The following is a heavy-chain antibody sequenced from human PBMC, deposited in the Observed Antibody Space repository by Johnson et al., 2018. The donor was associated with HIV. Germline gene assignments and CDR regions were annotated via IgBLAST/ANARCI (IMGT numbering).Heavy chain of an antibody. Sequence: VQLVESGGVVVQPGGSLRLSCAASGFTFDDYAMHWVRQAPGKGLEWVSVISWDGGSTYYADSVKGRFTISRDNSKNSLYLQMNSLRVEDTALYYCARVGDRAMIVGGTDAFDIWGQGTMVTVSS. D-gene: IGHD3-22*01. V-gene: IGHV3-43D*03. CDR3: ARVGDRAMIVGGTDAFDI. J-gene: IGHJ3*02. CDR1: GFTFDDYA. CDR2: ISWDGGST.